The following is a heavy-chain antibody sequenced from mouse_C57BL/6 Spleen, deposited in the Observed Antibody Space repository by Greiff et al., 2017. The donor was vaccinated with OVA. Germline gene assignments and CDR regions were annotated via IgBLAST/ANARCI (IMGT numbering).Heavy chain of an antibody. J-gene: IGHJ3*01. V-gene: IGHV2-6*01. CDR1: GFSLTSYG. CDR3: ASSYDGGFAY. Sequence: VKLMESGPGLVAPSQSLSITCTVSGFSLTSYGVDWVRQSPGKGLEWLGVIWGVGSTNYNSALKSRLSISKDNSKSQVFVKMNSLQTDDTAMYYCASSYDGGFAYWGQGTLVTVSA. D-gene: IGHD2-3*01. CDR2: IWGVGST.